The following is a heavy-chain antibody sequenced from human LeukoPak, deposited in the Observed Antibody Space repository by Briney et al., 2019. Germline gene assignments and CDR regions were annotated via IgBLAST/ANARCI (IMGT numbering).Heavy chain of an antibody. Sequence: SETLSLTCTVSGGSISSYYWSWIRQPAGKGLEWIGRIYTSGSTNYNPSLKSRVTMSVDTSKNQFSLKLSSVTAADTAVYYCAGGSGTTSDDAFDIWGQGTMVTVSS. CDR2: IYTSGST. CDR1: GGSISSYY. V-gene: IGHV4-4*07. D-gene: IGHD1-7*01. J-gene: IGHJ3*02. CDR3: AGGSGTTSDDAFDI.